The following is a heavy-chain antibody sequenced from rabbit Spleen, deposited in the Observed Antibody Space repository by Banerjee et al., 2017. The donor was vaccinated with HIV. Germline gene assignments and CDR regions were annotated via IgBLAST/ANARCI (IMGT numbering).Heavy chain of an antibody. J-gene: IGHJ4*01. V-gene: IGHV1S45*01. CDR1: GVSFNDKDV. D-gene: IGHD2-1*01. CDR2: INMVTGKS. CDR3: VRDQAGDADYGPYYLNL. Sequence: QEQLEESGGDLVKPGASLTLTCTASGVSFNDKDVMCWVRQAPGKGLEWITCINMVTGKSVYASWAKGRFIMSRTSSTKVTLQMTSLTAADTATYFCVRDQAGDADYGPYYLNLWGQGTLVTVS.